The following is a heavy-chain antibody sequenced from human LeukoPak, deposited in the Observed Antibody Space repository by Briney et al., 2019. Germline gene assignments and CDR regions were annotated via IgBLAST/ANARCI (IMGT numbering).Heavy chain of an antibody. CDR2: INPSGGST. D-gene: IGHD3-3*01. CDR1: GGTFSIYA. Sequence: ASVTVSFKASGGTFSIYAISWVRQAPGQGLEWMGIINPSGGSTSYAQKFQGRVTMTRDTSTSTVYMELSSLRSEDTAVYYCARVGTTYYDFWSGPWGQGTLVTVSS. CDR3: ARVGTTYYDFWSGP. J-gene: IGHJ5*02. V-gene: IGHV1-46*01.